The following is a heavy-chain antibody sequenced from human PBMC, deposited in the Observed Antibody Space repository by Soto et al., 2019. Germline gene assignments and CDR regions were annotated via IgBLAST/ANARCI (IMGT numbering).Heavy chain of an antibody. CDR1: GFTFNIYA. J-gene: IGHJ6*02. Sequence: EVQLLESGGGLVQPGGSLRLSCAASGFTFNIYAISWVRQAPGKGLEWVSGISDSGGSTYYADSVKGRFTISRDNSKNTLYLQMASLRVEDTAFYYCAKDVMRPKGAFGMDVCGQGTTVTVSS. V-gene: IGHV3-23*01. CDR2: ISDSGGST. CDR3: AKDVMRPKGAFGMDV. D-gene: IGHD2-21*01.